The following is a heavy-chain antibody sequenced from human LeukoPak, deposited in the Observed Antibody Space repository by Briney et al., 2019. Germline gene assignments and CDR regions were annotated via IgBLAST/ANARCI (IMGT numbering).Heavy chain of an antibody. J-gene: IGHJ5*02. CDR1: GYTFTSYG. CDR2: ISAYNGNT. CDR3: ASFAYCSGGSCYARAFDP. D-gene: IGHD2-15*01. V-gene: IGHV1-18*01. Sequence: ASVKVSCKASGYTFTSYGISWVRQAPGQGLEWMGWISAYNGNTNYAQKLQGRVTMTTDTSTSTAYMELRSLRSDDTAVYYCASFAYCSGGSCYARAFDPWGQGTLATVSS.